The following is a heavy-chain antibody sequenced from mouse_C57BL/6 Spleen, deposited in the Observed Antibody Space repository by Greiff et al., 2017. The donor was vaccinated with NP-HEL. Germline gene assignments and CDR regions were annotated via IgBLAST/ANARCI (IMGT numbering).Heavy chain of an antibody. Sequence: QVQLQQPGAELVKPGASVKMSCKASGYTFTSYWITWVKQRPGQGLEWIGDIYPGSGSTNYNEKFKSKATLTVDTSSSTAYMQLSSLTSEDSAVYYCARKVDSNYDAWFAYWGQGTLVTVSA. J-gene: IGHJ3*01. CDR1: GYTFTSYW. D-gene: IGHD2-5*01. CDR2: IYPGSGST. CDR3: ARKVDSNYDAWFAY. V-gene: IGHV1-55*01.